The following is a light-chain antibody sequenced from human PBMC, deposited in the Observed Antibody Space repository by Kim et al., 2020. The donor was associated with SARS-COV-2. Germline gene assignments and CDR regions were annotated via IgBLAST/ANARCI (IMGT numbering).Light chain of an antibody. CDR3: LQDYNYPYT. J-gene: IGKJ2*01. Sequence: SASIGDRVTITCRASQDIRNDLGWYQQKPGKAPELLIYAASSLQSGVPPRFAGSGSGTDFTLTISSLQPEDFATYYCLQDYNYPYTFGQGTKLEI. V-gene: IGKV1-6*01. CDR1: QDIRND. CDR2: AAS.